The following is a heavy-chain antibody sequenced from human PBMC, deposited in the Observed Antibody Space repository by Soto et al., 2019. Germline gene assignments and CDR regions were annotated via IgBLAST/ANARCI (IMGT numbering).Heavy chain of an antibody. Sequence: QITLNESGPTPVKPRQTLTLTCTFSGFSLTTSGVGVGWIRQSPGKAPEWLALIYWDDDKRYSPSLKSRLTITKDPSNNQVVLTMADLDPADTATYYCAHRVLRTVFGLVTTTAIYFDFWGQGTPVAVSS. J-gene: IGHJ4*02. D-gene: IGHD3-3*01. CDR2: IYWDDDK. CDR3: AHRVLRTVFGLVTTTAIYFDF. CDR1: GFSLTTSGVG. V-gene: IGHV2-5*02.